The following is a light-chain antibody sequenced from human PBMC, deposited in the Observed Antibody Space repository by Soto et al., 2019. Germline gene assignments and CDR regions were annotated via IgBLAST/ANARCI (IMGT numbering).Light chain of an antibody. CDR1: SSDIGDYNY. J-gene: IGLJ2*01. CDR3: SSYTSSSSVV. Sequence: QSVLTQPASVSGSPGQSITISCTGTSSDIGDYNYVSWYQQHPGKAPKLMIYGVSNRPSGVSNRFSGSKSGNTASLTISRLQAEDEADYYCSSYTSSSSVVFGGGTKLTVL. V-gene: IGLV2-14*03. CDR2: GVS.